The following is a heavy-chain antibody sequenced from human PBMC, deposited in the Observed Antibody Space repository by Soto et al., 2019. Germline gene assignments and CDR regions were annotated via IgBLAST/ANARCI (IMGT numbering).Heavy chain of an antibody. J-gene: IGHJ6*02. CDR2: ISGSGGTT. Sequence: PGGSLRLSCAASGFTFNSYTMSWVRQAPGKGLEWVSSISGSGGTTYYADSVKGRFTISRDNSKNTLYLEMNSLRAEDTAVYYCAREKDSGSYNYYYGMDVWGQGTTVTSP. V-gene: IGHV3-23*01. D-gene: IGHD3-10*01. CDR1: GFTFNSYT. CDR3: AREKDSGSYNYYYGMDV.